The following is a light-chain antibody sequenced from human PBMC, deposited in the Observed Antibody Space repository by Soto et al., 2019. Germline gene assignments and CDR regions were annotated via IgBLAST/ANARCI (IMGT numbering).Light chain of an antibody. CDR1: QTVSSS. Sequence: EIVLTQSPATLSLSPGERATLSCRASQTVSSSLAWYQQKPGQAPRLLIYEASNRATGIPARFSGSGSGADFTLTISSLEPEDFATYYCLQDINYPWTFGQGTKVEIK. J-gene: IGKJ1*01. CDR2: EAS. V-gene: IGKV3-11*01. CDR3: LQDINYPWT.